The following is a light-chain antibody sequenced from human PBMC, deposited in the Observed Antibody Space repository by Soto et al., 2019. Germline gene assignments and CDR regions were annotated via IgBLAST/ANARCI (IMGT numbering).Light chain of an antibody. Sequence: IMLTQSPATLSLSPGERATLSCRASQSVSSCLAWYQQKPGQAPRLLIYDASNRATGIPARFSGSGSGTDFTLTISSLEPEDFAVYYCQQYNNWPSSGQGTLLENK. CDR1: QSVSSC. V-gene: IGKV3-11*01. CDR3: QQYNNWPS. J-gene: IGKJ5*01. CDR2: DAS.